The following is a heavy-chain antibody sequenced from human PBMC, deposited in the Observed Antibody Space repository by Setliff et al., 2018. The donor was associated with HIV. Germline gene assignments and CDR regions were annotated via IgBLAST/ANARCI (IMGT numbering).Heavy chain of an antibody. D-gene: IGHD2-15*01. CDR2: VYYTGST. CDR1: DGSISRTSYY. V-gene: IGHV4-39*01. CDR3: ARVVDADYLDY. J-gene: IGHJ4*02. Sequence: SETLSLTCTVSDGSISRTSYYWGWIRQPPGRGLEWIGSVYYTGSTYYNPSLKSRVTISVDTSKNQFSLKLNSVTAADTAMYYCARVVDADYLDYWGQGTPVTVSS.